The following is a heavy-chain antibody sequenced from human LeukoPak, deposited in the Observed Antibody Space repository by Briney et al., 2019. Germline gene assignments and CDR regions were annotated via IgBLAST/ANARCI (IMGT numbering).Heavy chain of an antibody. D-gene: IGHD6-6*01. J-gene: IGHJ6*03. Sequence: GGSVRLSCAASGFTLSDYWMNWVRQVPGKGPVWVSHISPDGRNIAYADSVKGRFTISRDSAKNTLYLQVDSLRAEDTAVYYCARMSSTEIYYFYYMDVWGKGTTVTVSS. V-gene: IGHV3-74*01. CDR1: GFTLSDYW. CDR3: ARMSSTEIYYFYYMDV. CDR2: ISPDGRNI.